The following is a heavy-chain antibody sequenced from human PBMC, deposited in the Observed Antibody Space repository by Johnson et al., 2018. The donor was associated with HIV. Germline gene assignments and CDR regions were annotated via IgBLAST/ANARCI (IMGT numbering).Heavy chain of an antibody. D-gene: IGHD1-14*01. CDR2: INWNGGST. CDR3: TTDQWGRNSGVKYHF. CDR1: EFTFNDYG. J-gene: IGHJ3*01. V-gene: IGHV3-20*04. Sequence: VQLVESGGGVVRPGGSLRLSCAASEFTFNDYGMSWVRQAPGKGLEWVSGINWNGGSTGYADSVKGRFTISRDDSKNKMYLQMSSLSTEETAVYYCTTDQWGRNSGVKYHFWGQGTVVTVSS.